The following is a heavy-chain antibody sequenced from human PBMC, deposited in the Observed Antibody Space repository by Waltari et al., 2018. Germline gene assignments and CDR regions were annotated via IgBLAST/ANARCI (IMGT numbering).Heavy chain of an antibody. CDR1: GFSLTTSGAA. J-gene: IGHJ5*01. CDR3: AHRVLWRFDS. Sequence: QIPLKESGPTLVQPTQTLTLTFAFSGFSLTTSGAAVGWIRQPPGKALEWLALIYGNDDKRYSPSLKTRLTITRDTSKNQVVLTMTNMDPVDTATYYCAHRVLWRFDSWGQGTLVTVSS. CDR2: IYGNDDK. V-gene: IGHV2-5*01. D-gene: IGHD2-21*01.